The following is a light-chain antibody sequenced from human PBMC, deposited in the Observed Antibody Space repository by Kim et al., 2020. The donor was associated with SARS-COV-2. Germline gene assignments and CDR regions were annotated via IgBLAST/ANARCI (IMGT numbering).Light chain of an antibody. J-gene: IGLJ3*02. V-gene: IGLV1-44*01. CDR1: RSNIGSKT. Sequence: PGQRFTISCSGCRSNIGSKTIDWYQQLPGAAPKLLIYSNDQRPSGVPDRFSGSKSGTSASLAISGLQPEDEGDYYCAVWHDSLYGVFGGGTQLTVL. CDR2: SND. CDR3: AVWHDSLYGV.